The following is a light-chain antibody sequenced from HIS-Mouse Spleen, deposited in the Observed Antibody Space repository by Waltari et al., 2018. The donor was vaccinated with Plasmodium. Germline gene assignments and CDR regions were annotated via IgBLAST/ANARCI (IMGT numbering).Light chain of an antibody. CDR1: ALPKKY. CDR2: ADS. V-gene: IGLV3-10*01. J-gene: IGLJ3*02. Sequence: SYELTQPPSVSVSPGQTARITCSGDALPKKYAYWYQQKSGQAPVLGIYADSKRPPGIHERFSGSSSGTMATLTISGAQVEDEADYYCYSTDSSGNHRVFGGGTKLTVL. CDR3: YSTDSSGNHRV.